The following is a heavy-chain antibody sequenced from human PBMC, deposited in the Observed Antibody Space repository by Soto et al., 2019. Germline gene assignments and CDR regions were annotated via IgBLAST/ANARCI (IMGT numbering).Heavy chain of an antibody. CDR2: ISYDGSNK. J-gene: IGHJ4*02. D-gene: IGHD3-10*01. Sequence: QVQLVESGGGVVQPGRSLRLSCAASGFTFSSYGMHWVRQAPGKGLEWVAVISYDGSNKYYADSVKGRFTISRDNSKNTLYLQMNSLRAEDTAVYYCAKDPGAGSGSPEIDYWGQGTLVTVSS. CDR3: AKDPGAGSGSPEIDY. CDR1: GFTFSSYG. V-gene: IGHV3-30*18.